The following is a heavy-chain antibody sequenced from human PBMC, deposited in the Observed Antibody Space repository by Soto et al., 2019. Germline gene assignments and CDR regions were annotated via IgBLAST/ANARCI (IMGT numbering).Heavy chain of an antibody. J-gene: IGHJ4*02. CDR1: GGSFSGYY. CDR2: INHSGST. CDR3: ARGLLWFGELSLDY. V-gene: IGHV4-34*01. D-gene: IGHD3-10*01. Sequence: NPSETLSLTCAVYGGSFSGYYWSWIRQPPGKGLEWIGEINHSGSTNYNPSLKSRVTISVDTSKNQFSLKLSSVTAADTAVYYCARGLLWFGELSLDYWGQGTLVTVSS.